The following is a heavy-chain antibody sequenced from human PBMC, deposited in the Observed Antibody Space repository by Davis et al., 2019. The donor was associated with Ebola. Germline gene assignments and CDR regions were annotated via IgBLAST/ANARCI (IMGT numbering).Heavy chain of an antibody. D-gene: IGHD2-15*01. V-gene: IGHV3-9*01. CDR3: AKDRCSGGSCHFDY. Sequence: PGGSLRLSCAASGFTFDDYAMHWVRQAPGKGLEWVSGISWNSGNIGYADSVKGRFTISRDNAKNSLYLQRNSLRTDDTALYHCAKDRCSGGSCHFDYWGQGTLVTVSS. J-gene: IGHJ4*02. CDR1: GFTFDDYA. CDR2: ISWNSGNI.